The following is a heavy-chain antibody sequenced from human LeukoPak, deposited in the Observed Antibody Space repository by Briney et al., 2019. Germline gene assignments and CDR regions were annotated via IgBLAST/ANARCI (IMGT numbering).Heavy chain of an antibody. CDR1: GFTFSSYS. D-gene: IGHD6-19*01. V-gene: IGHV3-21*01. CDR2: ISSSSSYI. Sequence: PGGSLRLSCAASGFTFSSYSMNWVRQAPGKGLEWVSSISSSSSYIYYADSVKGRFTISRDNAKNSLYLQMNSLRAEDTAVYYCARDLRYSSGWSNPPYYFDYWGQGTLDTVSS. CDR3: ARDLRYSSGWSNPPYYFDY. J-gene: IGHJ4*02.